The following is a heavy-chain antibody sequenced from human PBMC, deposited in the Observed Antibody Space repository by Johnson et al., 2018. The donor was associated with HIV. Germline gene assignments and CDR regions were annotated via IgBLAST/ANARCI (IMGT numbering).Heavy chain of an antibody. J-gene: IGHJ3*02. CDR3: ARDQASRELAMGGAFDI. CDR1: GFSFSNYA. Sequence: QVQLVESGGGVVQPGRSLRLSCAASGFSFSNYAMDWVRQAPGKGLEWVAVISSDGSNKNYADSVKGRFTISRDNSKNTLYLQMNILRAEDTAVYYCARDQASRELAMGGAFDIWGQGTMVTVSS. D-gene: IGHD1-26*01. V-gene: IGHV3-30*03. CDR2: ISSDGSNK.